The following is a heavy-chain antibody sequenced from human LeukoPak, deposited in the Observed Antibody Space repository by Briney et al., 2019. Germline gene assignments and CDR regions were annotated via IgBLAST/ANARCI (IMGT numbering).Heavy chain of an antibody. J-gene: IGHJ5*02. CDR1: GYTLTELS. CDR3: AATTVRGVIATLNWFDP. CDR2: FDPEDGET. V-gene: IGHV1-24*01. Sequence: GASVKVSCKVSGYTLTELSMHWVRQAPGKGLEWMGGFDPEDGETIYAQKFQGRVTMTEDTSTDTAYMELSSLRSEDTAVYYCAATTVRGVIATLNWFDPWGQGTLVTVSS. D-gene: IGHD3-10*01.